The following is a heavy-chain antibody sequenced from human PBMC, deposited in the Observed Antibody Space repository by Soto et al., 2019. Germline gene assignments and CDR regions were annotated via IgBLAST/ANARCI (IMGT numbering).Heavy chain of an antibody. CDR2: MNPSSGET. CDR3: ARLAEYCNGIKCYSNFDF. D-gene: IGHD2-15*01. J-gene: IGHJ4*01. V-gene: IGHV1-8*01. CDR1: GYNFTNFD. Sequence: VASVKVSCKTSGYNFTNFDINWVRQAPGRGLVWMGWMNPSSGETGSAQNFQGRVTTTRDISTRTFFMQLTSLRSEDTAIYYCARLAEYCNGIKCYSNFDFWGRGTQVTVSS.